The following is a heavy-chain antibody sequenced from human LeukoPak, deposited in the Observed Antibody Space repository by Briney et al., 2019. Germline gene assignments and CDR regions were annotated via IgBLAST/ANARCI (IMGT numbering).Heavy chain of an antibody. CDR1: GFPFSIYE. CDR3: ALLAVASDFDY. CDR2: IHSSGTIK. J-gene: IGHJ4*02. Sequence: PGGSLRLSCAVSGFPFSIYEMNWVRQAPGKGLEWVSNIHSSGTIKYYADSVKGRFPISRDNAKSSLYLQMNSLRVEDTAVYYCALLAVASDFDYWGQGALVTVSS. D-gene: IGHD6-19*01. V-gene: IGHV3-48*03.